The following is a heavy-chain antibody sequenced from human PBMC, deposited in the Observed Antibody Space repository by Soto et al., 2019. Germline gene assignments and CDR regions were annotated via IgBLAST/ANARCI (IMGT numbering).Heavy chain of an antibody. CDR2: ISGNSGYI. V-gene: IGHV3-21*01. CDR3: ASEITVDGRAGY. Sequence: EVQLVESGGGLVKPGGSLRLSCAGSGFFFSSYTMNWVRKAPGKGLEWVSSISGNSGYIYYADSVKGRFTISRDTAKNSLVIQMKNLRAEDTAVYYCASEITVDGRAGYWGQGTLVTVSS. J-gene: IGHJ4*02. CDR1: GFFFSSYT. D-gene: IGHD6-19*01.